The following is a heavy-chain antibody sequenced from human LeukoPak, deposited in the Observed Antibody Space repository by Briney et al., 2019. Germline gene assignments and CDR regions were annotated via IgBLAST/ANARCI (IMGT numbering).Heavy chain of an antibody. CDR1: AYTFSTYY. CDR2: INPSDGST. V-gene: IGHV1-46*01. J-gene: IGHJ6*03. CDR3: ARVHARDYYYYYYMDV. Sequence: ASVKVSCKASAYTFSTYYLHWVRQAPGQGLEWMGMINPSDGSTSYAQKFQGRVTMTRDKSTSTVYMELRGLRSEDTAVYYCARVHARDYYYYYYMDVWGKGTTVTVSS.